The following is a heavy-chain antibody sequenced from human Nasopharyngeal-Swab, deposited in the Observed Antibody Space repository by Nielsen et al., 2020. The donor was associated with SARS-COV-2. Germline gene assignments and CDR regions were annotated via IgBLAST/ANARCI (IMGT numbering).Heavy chain of an antibody. CDR2: INAGNGNT. Sequence: ASVKVSCKASGYTFISYAMHWVRQAPGQRLEWMGWINAGNGNTKYSQKFQGRVTITRDTSASTAYMELSSLRSEDTAVYYCARGSYSSGWHTTDDAFDIWGQGTMVTVSS. V-gene: IGHV1-3*01. D-gene: IGHD6-19*01. J-gene: IGHJ3*02. CDR3: ARGSYSSGWHTTDDAFDI. CDR1: GYTFISYA.